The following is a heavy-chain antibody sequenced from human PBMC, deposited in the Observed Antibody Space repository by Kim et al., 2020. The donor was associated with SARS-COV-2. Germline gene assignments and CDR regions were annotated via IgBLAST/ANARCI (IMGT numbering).Heavy chain of an antibody. J-gene: IGHJ4*02. CDR1: ELSLSSYG. D-gene: IGHD2-15*01. CDR3: AKDGCGGSCYYFDH. V-gene: IGHV3-33*06. Sequence: GGSLRLSCAASELSLSSYGMHWVCQDPDMGLVWVAVICNDGNNKYYTDSVEGRFTISRDNSKNMLYLEMNSLRAEDTAVYYCAKDGCGGSCYYFDHWGLGTLVTVSS. CDR2: ICNDGNNK.